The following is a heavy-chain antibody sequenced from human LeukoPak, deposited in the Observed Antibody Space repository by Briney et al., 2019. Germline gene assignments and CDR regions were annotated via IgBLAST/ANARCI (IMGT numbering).Heavy chain of an antibody. J-gene: IGHJ6*03. CDR3: AKDSGGTYFHYYYYMDV. CDR1: GFTFSRYS. Sequence: GGSLRLSCAASGFTFSRYSMSWVRQAPGKGLEWVSAISGSGTTLYYADSVKGRFTISRDNSKNTLYLQINSLRAEDTAVYYCAKDSGGTYFHYYYYMDVWGKGTTVTVSS. CDR2: ISGSGTTL. D-gene: IGHD1-26*01. V-gene: IGHV3-23*01.